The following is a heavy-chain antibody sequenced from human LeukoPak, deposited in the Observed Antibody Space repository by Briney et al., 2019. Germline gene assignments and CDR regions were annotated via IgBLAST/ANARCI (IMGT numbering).Heavy chain of an antibody. J-gene: IGHJ4*02. CDR2: INPNSGGT. D-gene: IGHD6-19*01. CDR1: GYTFTGYY. CDR3: ARELKDSSGWRLVDY. V-gene: IGHV1-2*02. Sequence: ASLKVSCKASGYTFTGYYMHWVRQAPGQGLEWMGWINPNSGGTNYAQKFQGRVTMTRDTSISTAYMELSRLRSDDTAVYYCARELKDSSGWRLVDYWGQGTLVTVSS.